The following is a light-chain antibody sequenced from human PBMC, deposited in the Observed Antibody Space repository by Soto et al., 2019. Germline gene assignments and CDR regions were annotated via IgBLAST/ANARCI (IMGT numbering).Light chain of an antibody. CDR1: DSNIRSNS. CDR3: AAWDDILNGWV. V-gene: IGLV1-44*01. Sequence: QSVLTQPPSASGTPGQRVTISCSGSDSNIRSNSVNWYQHLPGMAPKLLTHSNDHRPSGVADRFSGSKSGTSASLAISGLQSEDEADYYCAAWDDILNGWVFGGGTQLTVL. J-gene: IGLJ3*02. CDR2: SND.